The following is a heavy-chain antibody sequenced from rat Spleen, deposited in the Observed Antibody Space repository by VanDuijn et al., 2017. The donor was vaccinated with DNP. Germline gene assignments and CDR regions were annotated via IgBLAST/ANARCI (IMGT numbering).Heavy chain of an antibody. Sequence: EVQLVETGGDLVQPGRSLKLSCVASGFTFSNYWMYWIRQAPGKGLEWVASITTDGGSIYYSDSVKGRFTISRDNAEYTVYLQMNSLRSEDTATYYCAKRGDYYDGPDYWGQGVMVTVSS. CDR2: ITTDGGSI. D-gene: IGHD1-12*02. V-gene: IGHV5-58*01. CDR3: AKRGDYYDGPDY. CDR1: GFTFSNYW. J-gene: IGHJ2*01.